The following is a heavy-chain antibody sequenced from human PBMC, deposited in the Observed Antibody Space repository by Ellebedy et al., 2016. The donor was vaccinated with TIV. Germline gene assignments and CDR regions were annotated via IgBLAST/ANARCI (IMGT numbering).Heavy chain of an antibody. V-gene: IGHV3-69-1*01. Sequence: GESLKISXAASGFNFTNFAMNWVRQPPGRGLEWVSTSGGSGSTYYEDSVKGRFTISRDNAKNSLYLQMKNLRGEDTATYYCAGSGSAGYWGEGTLVTVSS. J-gene: IGHJ4*02. CDR3: AGSGSAGY. D-gene: IGHD6-13*01. CDR2: SGGSGST. CDR1: GFNFTNFA.